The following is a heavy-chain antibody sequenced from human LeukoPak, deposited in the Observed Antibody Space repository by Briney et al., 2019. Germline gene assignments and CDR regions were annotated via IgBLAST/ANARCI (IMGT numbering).Heavy chain of an antibody. J-gene: IGHJ5*02. CDR2: IRLDGSNK. V-gene: IGHV3-30*02. CDR1: GFTFSTYG. D-gene: IGHD3-22*01. Sequence: PGGSLRLSCAASGFTFSTYGMYWARQAPGKGLEWVAFIRLDGSNKYYADSVKGRFTISRDNSKNTLYLQMNSLRAEDTAVYYCAKDTGDYYDSSGYYYAGWFDPWGQGTLVTVSS. CDR3: AKDTGDYYDSSGYYYAGWFDP.